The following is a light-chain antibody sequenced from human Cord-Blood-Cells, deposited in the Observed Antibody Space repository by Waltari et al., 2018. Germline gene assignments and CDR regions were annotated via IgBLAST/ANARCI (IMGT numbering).Light chain of an antibody. CDR1: QSISSN. V-gene: IGKV1-39*01. CDR2: AAS. J-gene: IGKJ2*03. Sequence: DIQMTQSKSSLSQSVGHRATLTGRASQSISSNLNWYQQKPGKAPKLLIYAASSVQSGVPSRFSGSGAGTDFTLTISSLQPVDFATYYCQQSYSTPYSLGQGTKLEIK. CDR3: QQSYSTPYS.